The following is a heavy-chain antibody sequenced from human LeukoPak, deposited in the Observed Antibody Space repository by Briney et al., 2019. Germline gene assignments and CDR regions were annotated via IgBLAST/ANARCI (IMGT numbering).Heavy chain of an antibody. J-gene: IGHJ4*02. D-gene: IGHD4-17*01. CDR3: ARDGGDTVTSPFDY. CDR1: GFTFSSYG. Sequence: PGRSLRLSCAASGFTFSSYGMHWVRQAPGKGLEWVAVIWYDGNNKYYADSVKGRFTISRDNSKNTLYLQMNSLRAEDTAVYYCARDGGDTVTSPFDYWGQETLVTVSS. V-gene: IGHV3-33*01. CDR2: IWYDGNNK.